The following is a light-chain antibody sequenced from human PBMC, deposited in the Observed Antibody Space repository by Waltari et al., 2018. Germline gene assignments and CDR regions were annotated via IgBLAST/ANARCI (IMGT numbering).Light chain of an antibody. J-gene: IGKJ1*01. CDR3: QQGSSVPPT. Sequence: DIQMTQSPSSVSASLGDRVTIPCRASHNINTLLAWYQQKPGKGPNLLIFGASSVQTGVPSRFSGSGSGTFFTLTINGLQPEDSATYFCQQGSSVPPTFGQGTIVEVK. CDR1: HNINTL. V-gene: IGKV1-12*01. CDR2: GAS.